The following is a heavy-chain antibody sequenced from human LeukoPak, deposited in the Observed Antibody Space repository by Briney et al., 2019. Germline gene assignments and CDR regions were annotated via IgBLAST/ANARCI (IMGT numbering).Heavy chain of an antibody. D-gene: IGHD3-10*01. CDR2: ISSSSSYI. CDR1: GFTFSSYS. CDR3: ASAVDYYGSGSGNWFDS. V-gene: IGHV3-21*01. J-gene: IGHJ5*01. Sequence: PGGSLRLSCAASGFTFSSYSMNWVRQAPGKGLEWVSSISSSSSYIYYADSVKGRFTISRDNAKNSLYLQMNSLRAEDTAVYYCASAVDYYGSGSGNWFDSWGQGTLVTVSS.